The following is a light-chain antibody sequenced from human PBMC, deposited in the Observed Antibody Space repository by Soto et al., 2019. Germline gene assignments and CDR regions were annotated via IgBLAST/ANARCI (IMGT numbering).Light chain of an antibody. J-gene: IGKJ4*01. CDR1: QSVSSY. Sequence: IVFTQSPATLSLSPVVRSALSCMASQSVSSYLAWYQQKPGQAPRLLIYDASNRATGIPARFSGSGSGTDFTLTISSLQSEDFAVYYCQQRSSWPLTFGGGTKVDIK. V-gene: IGKV3-11*01. CDR2: DAS. CDR3: QQRSSWPLT.